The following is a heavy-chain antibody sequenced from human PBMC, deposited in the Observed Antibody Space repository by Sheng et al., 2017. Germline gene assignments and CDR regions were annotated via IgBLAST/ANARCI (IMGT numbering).Heavy chain of an antibody. CDR2: IYPGDSDT. V-gene: IGHV5-51*03. J-gene: IGHJ3*02. D-gene: IGHD2-2*01. CDR1: AYNFANYW. Sequence: EVQLVQSGAEVKKPGESLKISCKGSAYNFANYWIAWVRQVSGKGLEWIGIIYPGDSDTRYSPSFQGQVTISVDKSINTAYLQWSSLKASDTAMYYCVRDCSATSCYPGAFDIWGQGT. CDR3: VRDCSATSCYPGAFDI.